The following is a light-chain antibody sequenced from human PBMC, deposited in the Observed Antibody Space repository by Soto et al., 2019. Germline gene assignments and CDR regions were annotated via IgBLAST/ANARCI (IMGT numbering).Light chain of an antibody. Sequence: QSVLTQPPSVSAAPGQKVTISCSGSNSNIGSHNVSWYQHLPGTAPKLLIYDNNKRPSGIPDRFSGSKSGTSATLGITGLQNGDEADYYCGTWDSSLSGVVFGGGTKLTVL. CDR3: GTWDSSLSGVV. CDR2: DNN. J-gene: IGLJ2*01. V-gene: IGLV1-51*01. CDR1: NSNIGSHN.